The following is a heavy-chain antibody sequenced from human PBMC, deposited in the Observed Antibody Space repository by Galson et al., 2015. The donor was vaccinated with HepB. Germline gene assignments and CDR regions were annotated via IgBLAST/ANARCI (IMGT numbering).Heavy chain of an antibody. CDR2: IYWDDDK. CDR1: GFSLSTSAVG. J-gene: IGHJ5*02. D-gene: IGHD2-2*01. CDR3: VHSRVEWYHLS. Sequence: PALVKPTQTLTLTCTFSGFSLSTSAVGVGWIRQPPGKALEWLALIYWDDDKRYSPSLKSRLTITKDTSKNQVVLTMTNMDPVDTATYYCVHSRVEWYHLSWDQGTLVTVSS. V-gene: IGHV2-5*02.